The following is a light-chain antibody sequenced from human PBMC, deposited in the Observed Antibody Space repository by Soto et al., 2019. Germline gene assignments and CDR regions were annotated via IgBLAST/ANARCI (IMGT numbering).Light chain of an antibody. CDR3: QQYGSSPGT. V-gene: IGKV3-20*01. J-gene: IGKJ1*01. CDR2: GAS. CDR1: QSVSSD. Sequence: VLTQSPGTLSVSPGERATLSCRASQSVSSDLAWYQQKPGQAPRLLIYGASSRATGIPDRFSGSGSGTDFTLTISRLEPEDFAVYYCQQYGSSPGTFGQGTKVDIK.